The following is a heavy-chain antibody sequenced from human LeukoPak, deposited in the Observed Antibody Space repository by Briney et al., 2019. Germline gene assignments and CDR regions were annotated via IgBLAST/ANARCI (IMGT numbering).Heavy chain of an antibody. J-gene: IGHJ6*04. V-gene: IGHV4-39*07. D-gene: IGHD6-6*01. CDR3: ARVFGSSNAFDV. CDR1: GGSISSRTYY. Sequence: SETLSLTCTVSGGSISSRTYYWGWIRQPPGKGLEWIGSIDYSGSTNYNPSLKSRVTISVDTSKNQFSLKLSSVTAADTAVYYCARVFGSSNAFDVWGKGTTVTVSS. CDR2: IDYSGST.